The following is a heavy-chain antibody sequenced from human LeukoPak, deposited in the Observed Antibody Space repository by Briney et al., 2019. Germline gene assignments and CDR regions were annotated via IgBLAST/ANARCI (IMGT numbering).Heavy chain of an antibody. J-gene: IGHJ3*02. CDR3: ARDFYDSRGDAFDI. D-gene: IGHD3-22*01. V-gene: IGHV4-59*11. CDR1: GGSISSHS. CDR2: IFYSGST. Sequence: SETLSLTCTVSGGSISSHSWSWIRQPPGKGLEWIGYIFYSGSTNNNPSLKSRVTISVDTSKNQFSLRLSSVNAADTAVYYCARDFYDSRGDAFDIWGQGTIVTVSS.